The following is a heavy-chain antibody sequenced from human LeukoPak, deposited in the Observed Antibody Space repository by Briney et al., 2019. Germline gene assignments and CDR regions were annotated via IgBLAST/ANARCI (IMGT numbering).Heavy chain of an antibody. Sequence: SQTLSLTCAISGDSVSSNSGAWNWIRQSPSRGLGWLGRTYYRSKWYNDYAVSVKSRISINPDTYKNQFSLQLYSVTPEDTAVYFCARATSPIRFGQFNIDYWGQGTLVTVSS. V-gene: IGHV6-1*01. CDR2: TYYRSKWYN. CDR1: GDSVSSNSGA. D-gene: IGHD3-10*01. CDR3: ARATSPIRFGQFNIDY. J-gene: IGHJ4*02.